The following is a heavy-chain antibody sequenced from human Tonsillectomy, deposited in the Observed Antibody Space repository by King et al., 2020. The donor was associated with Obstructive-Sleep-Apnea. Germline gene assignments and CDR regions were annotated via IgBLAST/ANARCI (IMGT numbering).Heavy chain of an antibody. Sequence: QLVQSGAEVKKPGASVKVSCKTSGYTFTTYGVHWVRQAPGQGLEWMGWIRIFDGHTTYAQKVQGRVSMTTDTSTGTAYLELRDLASDDTAVYYCARDRFPHVMVVTATGGVLEYWGQGTMVIVSS. CDR1: GYTFTTYG. CDR3: ARDRFPHVMVVTATGGVLEY. V-gene: IGHV1-18*01. J-gene: IGHJ3*01. CDR2: IRIFDGHT. D-gene: IGHD2-21*02.